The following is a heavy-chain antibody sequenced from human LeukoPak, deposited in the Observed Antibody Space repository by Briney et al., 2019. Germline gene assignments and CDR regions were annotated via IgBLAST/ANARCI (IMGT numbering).Heavy chain of an antibody. D-gene: IGHD5-24*01. Sequence: GGSLRLSCAASGFTFSSYAMHWVRQAPGKGLEWVAVISYDGSNKYYADSAKGRFTISRDNSKNTLYLQMNSLRAEDTAVYYCAREMASKHAFDIWGQGTMVTVSS. CDR2: ISYDGSNK. J-gene: IGHJ3*02. V-gene: IGHV3-30-3*01. CDR3: AREMASKHAFDI. CDR1: GFTFSSYA.